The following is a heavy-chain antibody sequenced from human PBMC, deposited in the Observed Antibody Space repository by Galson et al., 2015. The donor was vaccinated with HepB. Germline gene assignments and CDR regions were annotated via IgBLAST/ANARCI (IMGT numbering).Heavy chain of an antibody. J-gene: IGHJ6*02. V-gene: IGHV3-23*01. CDR2: ISGSGGST. CDR1: GFTFSSYA. CDR3: AKEMGGGGIAYYYYYGMDV. D-gene: IGHD2-15*01. Sequence: SLRLSCAASGFTFSSYAMSWVRQAPGKGLEWVSAISGSGGSTYYADSVKGRFTISRDNSKNTLYLQMNSLRAEDTAVYYCAKEMGGGGIAYYYYYGMDVWGQGTTVTVSS.